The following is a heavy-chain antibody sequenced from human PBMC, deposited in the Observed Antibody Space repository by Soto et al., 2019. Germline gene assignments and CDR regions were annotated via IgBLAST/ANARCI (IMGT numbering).Heavy chain of an antibody. D-gene: IGHD2-15*01. CDR3: ARVYCSGGSCYEFAY. Sequence: QVQLQESGPGLVKPSQTLSLTCTVSGGSISSGGYYWSWIRQHPGKGLEWIGYIYYSGSTYYNPSLKSRVTISVDTYKNQFSLKLSSVTAADTAVYYCARVYCSGGSCYEFAYWGQGTLVTVSS. J-gene: IGHJ4*02. V-gene: IGHV4-31*03. CDR1: GGSISSGGYY. CDR2: IYYSGST.